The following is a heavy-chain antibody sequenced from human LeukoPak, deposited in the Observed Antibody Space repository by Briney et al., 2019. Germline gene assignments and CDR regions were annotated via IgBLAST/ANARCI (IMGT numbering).Heavy chain of an antibody. Sequence: GGSLRLSCAASGFTFDDYAMHWVRQAPGKGLEWVAHIKKDGSEKYYVDSVKGRFTISRDNAKNSLYLQMNSLRAEDTAVYYCARDQYDYCSGGSCYPDYWGQGTLVTVSS. D-gene: IGHD2-15*01. V-gene: IGHV3-7*01. CDR3: ARDQYDYCSGGSCYPDY. CDR1: GFTFDDYA. J-gene: IGHJ4*02. CDR2: IKKDGSEK.